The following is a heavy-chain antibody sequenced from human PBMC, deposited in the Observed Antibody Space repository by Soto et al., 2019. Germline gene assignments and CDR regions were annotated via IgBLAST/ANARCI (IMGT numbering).Heavy chain of an antibody. Sequence: GSLRLSSVASALTFSSYCMSWVRQAPGKGLEWVANIKHYGSEKYYVDSVKGRFTISRDNAKNSLYLQMNSLRAEDTAVYYCARTTYSDYWGQGTLVTVSS. V-gene: IGHV3-7*01. J-gene: IGHJ4*01. CDR1: ALTFSSYC. CDR3: ARTTYSDY. CDR2: IKHYGSEK.